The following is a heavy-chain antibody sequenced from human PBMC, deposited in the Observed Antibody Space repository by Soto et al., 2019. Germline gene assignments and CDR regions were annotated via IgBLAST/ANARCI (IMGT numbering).Heavy chain of an antibody. J-gene: IGHJ4*02. CDR3: AGGSTYSYPGSQIFDY. D-gene: IGHD3-10*01. CDR2: ITSDGKSK. Sequence: PGGSLRLSYAACGFNFTNYWMHWRRQAPGKGLVWVFRITSDGKSKAYADSVRGRFTMYRDNSKKTLYLQMNSLRVDDSALYYCAGGSTYSYPGSQIFDYWGRGTLVTVSS. V-gene: IGHV3-74*01. CDR1: GFNFTNYW.